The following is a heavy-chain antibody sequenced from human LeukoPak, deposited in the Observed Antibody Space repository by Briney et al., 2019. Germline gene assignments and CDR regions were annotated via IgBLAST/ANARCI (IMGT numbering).Heavy chain of an antibody. J-gene: IGHJ4*02. CDR1: GFTFSNYA. D-gene: IGHD6-19*01. Sequence: PGGSLRLSCAPSGFTFSNYALSWVRQAPGKGLEWVSTISDSGDSTHYADSVKGRFTISRDSSKNTLYLQMNSLRAEDTAVYYCANPGRYTSGWIFPPSFDYWGQGTPVTVSS. CDR3: ANPGRYTSGWIFPPSFDY. V-gene: IGHV3-23*01. CDR2: ISDSGDST.